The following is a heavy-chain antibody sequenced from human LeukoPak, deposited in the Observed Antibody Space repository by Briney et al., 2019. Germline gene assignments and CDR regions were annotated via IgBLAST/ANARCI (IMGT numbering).Heavy chain of an antibody. J-gene: IGHJ4*02. CDR1: GFTFSTYW. D-gene: IGHD3-16*01. Sequence: GGFLRLSCAASGFTFSTYWMNWVRQAPGKGLEWVANIKPDGSDKYYVDSVKGRFTVSRDNAKNSLYLQMNSLRAEDTAVYYCAKGGDHWGQGTLVTVSS. CDR3: AKGGDH. CDR2: IKPDGSDK. V-gene: IGHV3-7*01.